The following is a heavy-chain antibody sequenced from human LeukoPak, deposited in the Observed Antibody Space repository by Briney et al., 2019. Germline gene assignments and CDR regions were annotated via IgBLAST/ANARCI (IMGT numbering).Heavy chain of an antibody. CDR1: GYTFTSYD. D-gene: IGHD2-21*01. CDR3: ARGEDSDEFDY. V-gene: IGHV1-8*03. J-gene: IGHJ4*02. CDR2: MNPNSGNT. Sequence: VASVKVSCKASGYTFTSYDINWVRQATGQGLEWMGWMNPNSGNTGYAQKFQGRVTITRNTSISTAYMELSSLRSEDTAVYYCARGEDSDEFDYWGQGTLVTVSS.